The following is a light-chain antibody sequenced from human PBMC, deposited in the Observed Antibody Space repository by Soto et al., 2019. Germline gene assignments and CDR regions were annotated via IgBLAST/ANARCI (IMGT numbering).Light chain of an antibody. CDR3: QQSYSTPPFD. CDR1: QSVSNNY. CDR2: GAS. Sequence: EIVLTQSPGTLSLSLGERATLSCRASQSVSNNYLAWYQQKPGQAPRLLIYGASNRATGIPDRFSGSGSGTDFSLTISSLQHEDFATYYCQQSYSTPPFDFGPGTKVDIK. V-gene: IGKV3-20*01. J-gene: IGKJ3*01.